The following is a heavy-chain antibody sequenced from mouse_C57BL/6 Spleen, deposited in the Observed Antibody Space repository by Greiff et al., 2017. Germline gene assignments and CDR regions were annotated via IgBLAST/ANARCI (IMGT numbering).Heavy chain of an antibody. V-gene: IGHV1-50*01. J-gene: IGHJ4*01. CDR3: ARDERSRDAMDY. D-gene: IGHD3-3*01. CDR1: GYTFTSYW. CDR2: IDPSDSYT. Sequence: QVQLKQPGAELVKPGASVKLSCKASGYTFTSYWMQWVKQRPGQGLEWIGEIDPSDSYTNYNQKFKGKATLTVDTSSSTAYMQLSSLTSEDSAVYYCARDERSRDAMDYWGQGTSVTVSS.